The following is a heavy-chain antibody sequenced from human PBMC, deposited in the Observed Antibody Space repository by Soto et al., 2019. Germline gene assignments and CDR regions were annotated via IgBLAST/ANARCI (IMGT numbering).Heavy chain of an antibody. CDR1: GFTFSSYA. D-gene: IGHD3-10*01. J-gene: IGHJ4*02. Sequence: GGSLRLSCAASGFTFSSYAMSWVRQAPGKGLEWVSAISGSGGSTYYADSVKGRFTISRDNSKNTLYLQMNSLRAEDTAVYYCARGVIITYGSGLFPDFDYWGQGTLVTVSS. CDR2: ISGSGGST. CDR3: ARGVIITYGSGLFPDFDY. V-gene: IGHV3-23*01.